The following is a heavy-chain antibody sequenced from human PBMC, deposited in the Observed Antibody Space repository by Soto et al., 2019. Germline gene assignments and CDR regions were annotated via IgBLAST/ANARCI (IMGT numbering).Heavy chain of an antibody. CDR1: GVSLTSYH. V-gene: IGHV4-59*01. CDR2: TSHTGNT. CDR3: ARDMHAGFTNYLDP. Sequence: PSETLSLTLTVSGVSLTSYHWSWILQIPLKGLEWIAYTSHTGNTNYSPSIKSRVIISLDTSKNQVSLQLTSVTATDTALYYCARDMHAGFTNYLDPWGQGTLVTVSS. D-gene: IGHD4-4*01. J-gene: IGHJ5*02.